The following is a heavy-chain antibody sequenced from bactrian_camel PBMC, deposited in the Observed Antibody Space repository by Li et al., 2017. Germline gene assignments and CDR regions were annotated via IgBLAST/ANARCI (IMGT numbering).Heavy chain of an antibody. D-gene: IGHD6*01. J-gene: IGHJ4*01. Sequence: VQLVESGGDSVEAGGSLTPTCEVSGYTSSKYCMGWFRQPPGKGREGVALISTGGGSTSYADSVKGRFTISQDNAKNTLYLEMNSLKPEDTAMYYCAADFGYSLLCTVVARIPQLGYWGQGTQVTVS. V-gene: IGHV3S31*01. CDR2: ISTGGGST. CDR1: GYTSSKYC. CDR3: AADFGYSLLCTVVARIPQLGY.